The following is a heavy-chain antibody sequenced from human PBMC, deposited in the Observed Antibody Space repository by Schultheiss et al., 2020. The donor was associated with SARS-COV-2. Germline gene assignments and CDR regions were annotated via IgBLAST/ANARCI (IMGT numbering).Heavy chain of an antibody. Sequence: ETLSLTCTVSGGSISSSSYYWGWIRQPPGKGLEWVSGISWNSGSIGYADSVKGRFTISRDNSKNTLYLQMNSLRAEDTAVYYCAKGLKQWLSLVDYWGQGTLVTVSS. V-gene: IGHV3-23*01. CDR3: AKGLKQWLSLVDY. D-gene: IGHD6-19*01. CDR1: GGSISSSSYY. J-gene: IGHJ4*02. CDR2: ISWNSGSI.